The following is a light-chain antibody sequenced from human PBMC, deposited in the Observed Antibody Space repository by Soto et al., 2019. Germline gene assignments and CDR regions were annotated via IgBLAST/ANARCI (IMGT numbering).Light chain of an antibody. V-gene: IGLV2-23*02. CDR2: EVN. J-gene: IGLJ3*02. Sequence: QSALTQPASVSGSPGQSITISCTGTSSDFGNYNLVSWYQQHPGKVPKLILFEVNKRPSGVSGRFSGSKSGNTASLTISGLQAEDEADYYCQSYDSRRGGVFGGGTKVTVL. CDR1: SSDFGNYNL. CDR3: QSYDSRRGGV.